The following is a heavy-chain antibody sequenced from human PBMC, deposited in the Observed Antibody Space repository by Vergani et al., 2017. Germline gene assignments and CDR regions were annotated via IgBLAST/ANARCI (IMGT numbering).Heavy chain of an antibody. CDR2: IKSKTDGGTT. CDR1: GFTFSSYA. V-gene: IGHV3-15*01. J-gene: IGHJ4*02. Sequence: VQLVESGGGVVQPGRSLRLSCAASGFTFSSYAMHWVRQAPGKGLEWVGRIKSKTDGGTTDYAAPVKGRFTISRDDSKNTLYLQMNSLKTEDTAVYYCTAAAAGTIIDYWGQGTLVTVSS. CDR3: TAAAAGTIIDY. D-gene: IGHD6-13*01.